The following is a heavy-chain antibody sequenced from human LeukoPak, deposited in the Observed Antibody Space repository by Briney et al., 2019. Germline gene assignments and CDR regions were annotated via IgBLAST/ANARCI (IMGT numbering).Heavy chain of an antibody. V-gene: IGHV3-48*01. CDR1: AFNFSTYS. D-gene: IGHD6-13*01. CDR3: AKNGYSSSWYDY. Sequence: PGGSLRLSCAASAFNFSTYSMNWVRQAPGKGLEWVSYISRSSTTIYYADSVKGRFTISRDNAKNSLYLQMNSLRAEDTAVYYCAKNGYSSSWYDYWGQGTLVTVSS. CDR2: ISRSSTTI. J-gene: IGHJ4*02.